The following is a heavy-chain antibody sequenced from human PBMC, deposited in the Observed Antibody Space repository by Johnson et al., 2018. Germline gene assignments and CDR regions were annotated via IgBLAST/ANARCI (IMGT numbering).Heavy chain of an antibody. CDR3: ARVGSHPGYSSSWDDGSYYYYYGMDV. Sequence: VQLVQAGGGLVQDSRSMGLCCAASRFTFDDYAMHWVRQAPGKGLEWVSGISWNSGSIGYADSVKGRFTISSDNAKNSLYLQMNSRRAEDTAVYYRARVGSHPGYSSSWDDGSYYYYYGMDVWGQGTTVTVSS. CDR2: ISWNSGSI. J-gene: IGHJ6*02. CDR1: RFTFDDYA. V-gene: IGHV3-9*01. D-gene: IGHD6-13*01.